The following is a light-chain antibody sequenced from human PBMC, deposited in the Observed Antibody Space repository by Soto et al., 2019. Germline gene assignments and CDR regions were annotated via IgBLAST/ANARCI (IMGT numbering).Light chain of an antibody. CDR3: QQYGRSPLIT. CDR2: GAS. Sequence: EIVLTQSPGTLSLSPGERATLSCRASQSVSSSYLAWYQQKPGQAPRLLIYGASSRATGIPDRFSGSGSGKDFTLTISRLEPEAFAVYYCQQYGRSPLITFGQGTRLEIK. J-gene: IGKJ5*01. CDR1: QSVSSSY. V-gene: IGKV3-20*01.